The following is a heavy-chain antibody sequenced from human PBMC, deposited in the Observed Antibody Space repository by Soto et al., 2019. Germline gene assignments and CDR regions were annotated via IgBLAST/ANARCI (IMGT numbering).Heavy chain of an antibody. CDR2: LYGAGTT. CDR1: GFADNSDY. Sequence: EVQLVASGGGLIQPGGSLRLSCAGSGFADNSDYMSWVRQAPGKGLEWVSDLYGAGTTHYSDSVQGRFTISRDNSKNTVFLQLTSLGAEYTAVYYCVRASRYWGQGTRVIVSS. V-gene: IGHV3-53*01. D-gene: IGHD6-13*01. CDR3: VRASRY. J-gene: IGHJ4*02.